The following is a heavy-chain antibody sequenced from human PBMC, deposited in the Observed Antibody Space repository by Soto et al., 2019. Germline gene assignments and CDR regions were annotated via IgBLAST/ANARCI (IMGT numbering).Heavy chain of an antibody. CDR3: ARLDYGDGYFQH. Sequence: PSETLSLTCTVSGGSISSYYWSWIRQPPGKGLEWIGYIYYSGSTNYNPSLKSRVTISVDTSKNQFSLKLSSVTAADTAVYYCARLDYGDGYFQHWGQGTLVTVSS. CDR2: IYYSGST. CDR1: GGSISSYY. D-gene: IGHD4-17*01. V-gene: IGHV4-59*08. J-gene: IGHJ1*01.